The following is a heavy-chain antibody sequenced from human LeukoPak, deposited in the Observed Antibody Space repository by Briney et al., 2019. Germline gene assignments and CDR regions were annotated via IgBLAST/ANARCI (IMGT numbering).Heavy chain of an antibody. D-gene: IGHD2/OR15-2a*01. Sequence: SETLSLTCTVSGVSINSHYLNWIRQPPGKGLEWIGYIYNSGRTNYNPSLKSGVTISVNTSKKQFSLNLNSLTDAATAVYYCVVSQNQDFFDYWGQGPLVTVSS. J-gene: IGHJ4*02. CDR3: VVSQNQDFFDY. CDR2: IYNSGRT. CDR1: GVSINSHY. V-gene: IGHV4-4*09.